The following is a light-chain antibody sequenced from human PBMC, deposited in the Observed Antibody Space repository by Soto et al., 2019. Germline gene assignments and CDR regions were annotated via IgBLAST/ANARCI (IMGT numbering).Light chain of an antibody. CDR1: QSVSSSY. Sequence: EIVLAQSPATLSLSPGDRATLSCGASQSVSSSYLAWYQQKPGQAPRLLIYGASSRATGIPDRFSGSGSGTDFTLTISRLEPEDFAVYYCQQYGSSGTFGQGTKVDIK. CDR2: GAS. V-gene: IGKV3-20*01. CDR3: QQYGSSGT. J-gene: IGKJ1*01.